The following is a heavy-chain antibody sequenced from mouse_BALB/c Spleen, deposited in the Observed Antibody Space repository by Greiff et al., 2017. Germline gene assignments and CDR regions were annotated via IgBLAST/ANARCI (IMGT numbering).Heavy chain of an antibody. CDR2: INPSTGYT. CDR1: GYTFTSYW. Sequence: VKLMESGAELAKPGASVKMSCKASGYTFTSYWMHWVKQRPGQGLEWIGYINPSTGYTEYNQKFKDKATLTADKSSSTAYMQLSSLTSEDSAVYYCAREAANWDFAYWGQGTLVTVSA. V-gene: IGHV1-7*01. CDR3: AREAANWDFAY. J-gene: IGHJ3*01. D-gene: IGHD4-1*01.